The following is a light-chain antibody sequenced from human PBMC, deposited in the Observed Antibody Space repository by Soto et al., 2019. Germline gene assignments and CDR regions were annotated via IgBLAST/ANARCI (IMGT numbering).Light chain of an antibody. CDR1: QSVGSN. CDR2: GAS. Sequence: EMVITQSPATLSLSPGERATLSRRASQSVGSNLAWYQQKPGQAPRLLIYGASTRVTGIPARFSGSGSGTEFTLTISSLQSEDFAFYYCHQYNNWPLTFGQGTRVEI. J-gene: IGKJ1*01. V-gene: IGKV3-15*01. CDR3: HQYNNWPLT.